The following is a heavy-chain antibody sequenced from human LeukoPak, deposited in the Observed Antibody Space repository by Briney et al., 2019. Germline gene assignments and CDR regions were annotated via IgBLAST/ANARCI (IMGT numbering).Heavy chain of an antibody. CDR3: ARVGVLDTAMPIYYFDY. CDR1: GGSISSHY. CDR2: IYSNGRT. J-gene: IGHJ4*02. Sequence: SETLSLTCTVSGGSISSHYGTWIRQTAGKGLEWLGRIYSNGRTDYNPSLRSRVTMSVDTSRNRFSLRLESMTAADTAVYYCARVGVLDTAMPIYYFDYWGQGTLVTVSS. D-gene: IGHD5-18*01. V-gene: IGHV4-4*07.